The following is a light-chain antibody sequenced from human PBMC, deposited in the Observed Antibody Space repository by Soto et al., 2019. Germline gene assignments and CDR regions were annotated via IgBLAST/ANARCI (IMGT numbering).Light chain of an antibody. CDR2: VNT. CDR1: SSNIGAGSD. J-gene: IGLJ3*02. CDR3: QSYDRSLSGTV. V-gene: IGLV1-40*01. Sequence: QSALTQPPSVSGAPGQRVTISCTGNSSNIGAGSDVHWYQQLPGTAPKLLIYVNTIRASGVPDRFSGSKSGTSASLAITGLQAEDEAAYYCQSYDRSLSGTVFGGGTKLTVL.